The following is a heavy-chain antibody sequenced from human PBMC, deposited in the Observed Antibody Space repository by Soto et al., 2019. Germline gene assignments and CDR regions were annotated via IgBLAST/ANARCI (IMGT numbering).Heavy chain of an antibody. J-gene: IGHJ4*02. CDR1: GGSFSGYY. CDR3: ARRGVAVAVYYFDY. CDR2: INHSGST. V-gene: IGHV4-34*01. Sequence: SETLSLTCAVYGGSFSGYYWSWIRQPPGKGLEWIGEINHSGSTNYNPSLKSRVTTSVDTSKNQFSLKLSSVTAADTAVYYCARRGVAVAVYYFDYWGQGTLVTVSS. D-gene: IGHD6-19*01.